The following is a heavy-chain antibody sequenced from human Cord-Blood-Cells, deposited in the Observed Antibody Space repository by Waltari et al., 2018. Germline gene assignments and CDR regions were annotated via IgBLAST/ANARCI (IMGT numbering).Heavy chain of an antibody. J-gene: IGHJ4*02. CDR2: IKQDGSEK. D-gene: IGHD3-10*01. Sequence: EVQLVESGGGLVQPGGSLRLSCAASGFTFSSYWMSWVRQAPGKGLEWVANIKQDGSEKYYVDSVKGRFTISRDNAKNSLYLQMNSLRADDTAVYYCARVGPLWFGELLYYFDYWGQGTLVTVSS. CDR1: GFTFSSYW. V-gene: IGHV3-7*01. CDR3: ARVGPLWFGELLYYFDY.